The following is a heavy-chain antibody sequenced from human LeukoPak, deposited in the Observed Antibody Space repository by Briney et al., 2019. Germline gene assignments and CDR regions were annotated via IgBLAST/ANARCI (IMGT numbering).Heavy chain of an antibody. CDR3: ARDLISSGSSHVVY. V-gene: IGHV1-18*01. D-gene: IGHD3-10*01. CDR1: GYTFTSYG. Sequence: ASVKVSCKASGYTFTSYGISWVRQAPGQGLEWMGWISAYNGNTNYALKLQGRVTMTTDTSTSTAYMELRSLRSDDTAVYYCARDLISSGSSHVVYWGQGTLVTVSS. J-gene: IGHJ4*02. CDR2: ISAYNGNT.